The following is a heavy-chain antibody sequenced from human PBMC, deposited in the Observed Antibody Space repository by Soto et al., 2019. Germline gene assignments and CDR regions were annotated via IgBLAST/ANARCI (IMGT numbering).Heavy chain of an antibody. V-gene: IGHV3-30*03. D-gene: IGHD7-27*01. CDR1: GFPFSTYA. J-gene: IGHJ4*02. CDR3: STGSLGNDY. CDR2: ISYDASLK. Sequence: QVQLVESGGGVVQPGRSLRLSCAASGFPFSTYAMHWVRQGPDKGLEWVAVISYDASLKYYAVSVRGRFTISRDNSKNTLYLQMNSLTAEETAVYYCSTGSLGNDYWGEGTLVIVSS.